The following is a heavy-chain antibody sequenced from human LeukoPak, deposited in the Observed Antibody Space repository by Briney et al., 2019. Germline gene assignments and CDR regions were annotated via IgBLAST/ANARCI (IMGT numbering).Heavy chain of an antibody. V-gene: IGHV3-11*01. J-gene: IGHJ4*02. CDR2: ISGNGGVI. Sequence: GGSLRLSCAASGFTFSDNYMTWVRQAPGKGLEWLSYISGNGGVIQYADSVKGRFTISRDNAKNSLYLQMNSLRAEDTALYYCAKDHYSGSYYEGIDYWGQGTLVTVSS. CDR3: AKDHYSGSYYEGIDY. D-gene: IGHD1-26*01. CDR1: GFTFSDNY.